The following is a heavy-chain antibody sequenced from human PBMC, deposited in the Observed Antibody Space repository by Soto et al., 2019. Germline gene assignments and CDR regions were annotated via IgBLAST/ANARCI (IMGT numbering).Heavy chain of an antibody. CDR1: RFTFSTYS. CDR2: ISYDGSNK. V-gene: IGHV3-30-3*01. Sequence: QVQLVESGGGVVQPGRSLRLSCAASRFTFSTYSMHWVRQAPGKGLEWVAMISYDGSNKYYADSVKGRFTISRDNSKNTLYPHMNSLRAEDTAVYHCARAIWFGELLEPPDYWGQGTLVTVSS. D-gene: IGHD3-10*01. CDR3: ARAIWFGELLEPPDY. J-gene: IGHJ4*02.